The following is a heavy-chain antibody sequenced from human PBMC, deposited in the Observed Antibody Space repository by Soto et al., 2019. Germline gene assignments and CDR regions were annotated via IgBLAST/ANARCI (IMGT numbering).Heavy chain of an antibody. D-gene: IGHD6-19*01. V-gene: IGHV1-2*02. J-gene: IGHJ6*02. CDR3: ARQGSGTEYPQYFYYGMDV. CDR2: INRNSGVA. Sequence: QVQLVQSGAEVEKPGASVRVSCKTSGYTFTAYYIHMVRQAPGRGLELMGWINRNSGVANYAQNSQGRVTMTRDTSISTVYLDLSKMRSEDTTVYYCARQGSGTEYPQYFYYGMDVWGQGTTAAAAS. CDR1: GYTFTAYY.